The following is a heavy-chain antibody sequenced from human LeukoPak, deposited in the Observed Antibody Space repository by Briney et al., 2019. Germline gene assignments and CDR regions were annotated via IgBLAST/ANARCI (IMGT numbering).Heavy chain of an antibody. V-gene: IGHV3-23*01. CDR1: GFTLSTYS. CDR3: GRGGREIDY. CDR2: ITSSGNT. Sequence: GGSLRLSCAASGFTLSTYSTSWVRQAPGKGLEWASSITSSGNTYYTDPVKGRFTISRDNSKNTLYLQMNSLRAEDTAVYYCGRGGREIDYWGPGTLVTVSS. J-gene: IGHJ4*02. D-gene: IGHD5-24*01.